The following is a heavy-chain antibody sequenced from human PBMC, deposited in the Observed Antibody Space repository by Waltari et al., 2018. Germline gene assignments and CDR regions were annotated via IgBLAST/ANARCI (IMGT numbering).Heavy chain of an antibody. Sequence: QLQLQESGPGLVKPSETLSLTCTVSGGSISSSSYYWGWIRQPPGQGLEWIGSIYYSGSTYYNPSLKSRVTISVDTSKNQFSLKLSSVTAADTAVYYCARKEGVATNYYYYYGMDVWGQGTTVTVSS. CDR2: IYYSGST. J-gene: IGHJ6*02. CDR3: ARKEGVATNYYYYYGMDV. CDR1: GGSISSSSYY. V-gene: IGHV4-39*07. D-gene: IGHD5-12*01.